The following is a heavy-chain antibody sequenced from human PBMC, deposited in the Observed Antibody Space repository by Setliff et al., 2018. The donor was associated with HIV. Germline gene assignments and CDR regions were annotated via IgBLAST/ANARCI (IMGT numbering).Heavy chain of an antibody. J-gene: IGHJ4*02. Sequence: PGGSLRLSCAVSGFTFSNYWWSWLRQAPGKGLEWVANIKQDGREQNYVDSVKGRFTISRDNAKNSLYLQMNSLRAEDTAVYYCARRYGSGSYFHYWGQGTLVTVSS. V-gene: IGHV3-7*03. CDR1: GFTFSNYW. CDR2: IKQDGREQ. CDR3: ARRYGSGSYFHY. D-gene: IGHD3-10*01.